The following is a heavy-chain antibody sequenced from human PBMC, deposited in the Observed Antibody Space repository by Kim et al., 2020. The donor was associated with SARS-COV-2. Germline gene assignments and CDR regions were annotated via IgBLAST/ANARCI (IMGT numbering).Heavy chain of an antibody. Sequence: ADSVKGRFTIARDNSKNTLYLQMNSLRAEDTAVYYCAKGLLSGSYYYFDYWGQGTLVTVSS. D-gene: IGHD1-26*01. J-gene: IGHJ4*02. V-gene: IGHV3-23*01. CDR3: AKGLLSGSYYYFDY.